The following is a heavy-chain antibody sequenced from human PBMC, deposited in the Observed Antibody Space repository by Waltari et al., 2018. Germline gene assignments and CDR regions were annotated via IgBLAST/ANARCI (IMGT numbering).Heavy chain of an antibody. Sequence: QVQLVQSGAEVKKPGSSVKVSCKASGGTFSSYAISWVRQAPGQGLEWMGGIIPNFGTANYAKKVQGRVRITADKSTSTAYMELSSLRSEDTAVYYCARGLRQQLGRSIYYYYMDVWGKGTTVTVSS. J-gene: IGHJ6*03. CDR2: IIPNFGTA. CDR1: GGTFSSYA. CDR3: ARGLRQQLGRSIYYYYMDV. V-gene: IGHV1-69*14. D-gene: IGHD6-6*01.